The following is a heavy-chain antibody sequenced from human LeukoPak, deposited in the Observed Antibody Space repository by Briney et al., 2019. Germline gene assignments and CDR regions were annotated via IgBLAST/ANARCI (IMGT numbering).Heavy chain of an antibody. J-gene: IGHJ4*02. CDR1: GFIFSNYN. V-gene: IGHV3-21*01. Sequence: GGSLRLSCAASGFIFSNYNMNWVRQAPGKGLEWVSSISSSSSYIYYADSVQGRFTISRDNAMNSLYLQMNSLRAEDTAVYYCASAKEMATNSRDYWGQGTLVTVSS. CDR2: ISSSSSYI. D-gene: IGHD5-24*01. CDR3: ASAKEMATNSRDY.